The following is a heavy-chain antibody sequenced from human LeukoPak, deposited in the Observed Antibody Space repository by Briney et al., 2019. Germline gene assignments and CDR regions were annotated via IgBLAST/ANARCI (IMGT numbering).Heavy chain of an antibody. CDR2: INPNSGGT. V-gene: IGHV1-2*02. CDR1: GYTFTGYY. CDR3: ARVQGIAAAGTVWFDP. Sequence: TSVKVSCKASGYTFTGYYMHWVRQAPGQGLEWMGWINPNSGGTNYAQKFQGRVTMTRDTSISTAYMELSSLRSEDTAVYYCARVQGIAAAGTVWFDPWGQGTLVTVSS. J-gene: IGHJ5*02. D-gene: IGHD6-13*01.